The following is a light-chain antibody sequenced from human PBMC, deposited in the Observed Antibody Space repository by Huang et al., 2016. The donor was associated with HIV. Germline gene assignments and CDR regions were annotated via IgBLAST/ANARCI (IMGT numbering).Light chain of an antibody. CDR1: QDISTN. V-gene: IGKV1-33*01. CDR2: DAS. Sequence: DIQMTQSPSSLSASVGDTVTITCQASQDISTNLNWYRQKPAKAPKVLSYDASNVETGGPSSFSSSGSETDFTITISSLQPEDIATYYCQQYDNLPYTFGQGTKLEI. CDR3: QQYDNLPYT. J-gene: IGKJ2*01.